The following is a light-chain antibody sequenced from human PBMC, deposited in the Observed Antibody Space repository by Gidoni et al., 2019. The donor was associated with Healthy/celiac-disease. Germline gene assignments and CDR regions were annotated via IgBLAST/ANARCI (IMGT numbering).Light chain of an antibody. J-gene: IGKJ2*01. CDR3: QQYYSTPPS. Sequence: DIVMSQSPDSLAVSLCERATITFKSSQSVLYSSNNKNYLAWYQQKPGQPPKLLIYWASTRESGVPDRFSGSGSGTDFTLTISSLQAEDVAVYYCQQYYSTPPSFGQXTKLEIK. V-gene: IGKV4-1*01. CDR1: QSVLYSSNNKNY. CDR2: WAS.